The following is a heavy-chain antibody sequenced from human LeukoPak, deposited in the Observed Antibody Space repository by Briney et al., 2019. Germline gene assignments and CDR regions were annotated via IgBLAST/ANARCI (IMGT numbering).Heavy chain of an antibody. D-gene: IGHD2-8*01. CDR3: AKDLRPDGVDNFDH. V-gene: IGHV3-23*01. CDR2: ISGGGVTT. CDR1: GFTSIAYA. Sequence: GGSLRLSCVGSGFTSIAYALTWARQAPGKGLEWVSGISGGGVTTYYADSVKGRFTISRDNSKNTVYLQMNSLRVEDTAIYYCAKDLRPDGVDNFDHWGQGILVTVSS. J-gene: IGHJ4*02.